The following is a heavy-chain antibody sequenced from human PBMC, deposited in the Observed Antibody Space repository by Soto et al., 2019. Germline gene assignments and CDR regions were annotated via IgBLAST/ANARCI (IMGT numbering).Heavy chain of an antibody. Sequence: ASVKVSCKSSGYTFITYAIYCVRQAPGQSLEWMGFINTGNGHTKYSQKFQGRVTITRDTSASTAYMELSSLKSEDTAVYYCARTAMGAVSGAGSFDMWGQGTKVTVSS. V-gene: IGHV1-3*04. CDR3: ARTAMGAVSGAGSFDM. CDR2: INTGNGHT. CDR1: GYTFITYA. D-gene: IGHD1-26*01. J-gene: IGHJ3*02.